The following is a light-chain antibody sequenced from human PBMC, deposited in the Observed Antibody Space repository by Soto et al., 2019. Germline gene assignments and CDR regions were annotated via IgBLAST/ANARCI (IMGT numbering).Light chain of an antibody. CDR2: GAS. J-gene: IGKJ2*01. Sequence: DIQLTQSPSSLSASVGDRVTISCRASHSVIGYLNWYQHKPGKAPNLLIYGASSLQSGLPSRFSGSGSGTDFTLTISSLQPEDFATYFCQHSYSTPYTFGQGTKVEIQ. CDR3: QHSYSTPYT. CDR1: HSVIGY. V-gene: IGKV1-39*01.